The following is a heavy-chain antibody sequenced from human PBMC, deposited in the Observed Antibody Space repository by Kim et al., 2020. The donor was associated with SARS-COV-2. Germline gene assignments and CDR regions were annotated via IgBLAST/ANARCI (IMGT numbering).Heavy chain of an antibody. J-gene: IGHJ4*02. CDR1: GDSVSSNSAA. CDR2: TYYRSKWKT. D-gene: IGHD3-3*01. V-gene: IGHV6-1*01. CDR3: ATWRFDH. Sequence: SQTLSLTCAISGDSVSSNSAAWNWIRHSPSRGLEFLGRTYYRSKWKTDYGASVKSRITITPDTSNNQFSLQLNSVTPEDTAVYYCATWRFDHWGQGTLVTVSS.